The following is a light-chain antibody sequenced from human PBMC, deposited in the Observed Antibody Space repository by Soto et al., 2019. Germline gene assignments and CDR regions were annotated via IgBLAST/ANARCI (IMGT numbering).Light chain of an antibody. V-gene: IGLV1-40*01. Sequence: QAVVTQPPSVSGAPGQRVTISCTGSSSNIGAGYDVHWYQQLPGTAPKLLIYGNSNRPSGVPDRFSGSKSGTSASLAITGLQAEDEADYYCQSYDCSLRGVVFGGGTKLTVL. CDR2: GNS. CDR1: SSNIGAGYD. CDR3: QSYDCSLRGVV. J-gene: IGLJ2*01.